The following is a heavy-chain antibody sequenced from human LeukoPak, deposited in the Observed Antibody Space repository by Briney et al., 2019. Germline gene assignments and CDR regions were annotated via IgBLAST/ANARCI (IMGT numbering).Heavy chain of an antibody. CDR3: ARDIDRVFNWFDP. CDR2: INAGNGNT. J-gene: IGHJ5*02. V-gene: IGHV1-3*01. CDR1: GYIFTSYA. Sequence: ASVKVSCKASGYIFTSYAMHWVRQAPGQRLEWMGWINAGNGNTKYSQRFQGRVTITRDTSASTVYMELSSLRSEDTAVYYCARDIDRVFNWFDPWGQGTLVTVSS. D-gene: IGHD6-13*01.